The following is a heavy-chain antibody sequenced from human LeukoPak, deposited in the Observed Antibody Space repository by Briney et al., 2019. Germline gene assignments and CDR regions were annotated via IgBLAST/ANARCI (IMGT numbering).Heavy chain of an antibody. J-gene: IGHJ4*02. CDR3: ASGRLGGPAGY. CDR2: IYYSGST. D-gene: IGHD3-16*01. V-gene: IGHV4-59*01. CDR1: GGSISSYY. Sequence: SETLSLTCTVSGGSISSYYWSWIRQPPGKGLEWIGYIYYSGSTNYNPSLKSRVTISVDTSKNQFSLKLSSVTAADTAVYYCASGRLGGPAGYWGQGTLVTVSS.